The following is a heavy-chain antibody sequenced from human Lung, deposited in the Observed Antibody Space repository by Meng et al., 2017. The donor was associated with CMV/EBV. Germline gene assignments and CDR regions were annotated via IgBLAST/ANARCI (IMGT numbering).Heavy chain of an antibody. J-gene: IGHJ4*02. V-gene: IGHV3-23*01. CDR1: EFTFSNFA. D-gene: IGHD6-13*01. CDR2: ITASGGST. Sequence: GEXXKISCAASEFTFSNFAMSWVRLAPGRGLAWVSAITASGGSTYYADSVKGRFTVSRDNFKNTLYLQMNSLRVEDTAVYYCAKAFSASWYREYYDYWGQGPLVTVSS. CDR3: AKAFSASWYREYYDY.